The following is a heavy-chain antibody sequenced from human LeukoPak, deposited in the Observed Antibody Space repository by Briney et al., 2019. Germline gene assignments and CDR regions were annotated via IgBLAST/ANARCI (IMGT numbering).Heavy chain of an antibody. Sequence: PGGSLRLSCAASGFTFSTYGIDWVRQAPGKGLEWVAFIRYDGSNKYYADSVKGRFTISKDNSKNTLSLQMNSLRPEDTAVYYCARDGSGSYYYYYIYVCGKGTTVTISS. V-gene: IGHV3-30*02. D-gene: IGHD1-26*01. CDR3: ARDGSGSYYYYYIYV. CDR2: IRYDGSNK. J-gene: IGHJ6*03. CDR1: GFTFSTYG.